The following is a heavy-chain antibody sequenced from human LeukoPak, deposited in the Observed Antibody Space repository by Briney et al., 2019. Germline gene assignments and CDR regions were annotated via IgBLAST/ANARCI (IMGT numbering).Heavy chain of an antibody. CDR1: GGSINTYF. CDR3: ARQIAWGVGRFDY. V-gene: IGHV4-59*08. J-gene: IGHJ4*02. Sequence: SETLSLTCAVAGGSINTYFWSWIRQPPGKGLEWIGYMYYSGSTNYNPSLKSRATISMDTSKNQFSLKLNSVTAADTAVYYCARQIAWGVGRFDYWGQGTLATVSA. CDR2: MYYSGST. D-gene: IGHD3-10*01.